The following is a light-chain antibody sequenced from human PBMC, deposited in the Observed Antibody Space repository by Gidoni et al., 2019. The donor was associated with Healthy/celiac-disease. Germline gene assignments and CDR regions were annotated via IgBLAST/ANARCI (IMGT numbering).Light chain of an antibody. CDR1: QSISSY. V-gene: IGKV1-39*01. CDR3: QQSYSPFT. Sequence: DIQMTQSPSSLSASVGDRVTITCRASQSISSYLNWYQQKPGKAPKLLIYAASSLQSGVPSRFSGSGSGTDFTLTISSLQPEDFATYYCQQSYSPFTFXPXTKVDIK. CDR2: AAS. J-gene: IGKJ3*01.